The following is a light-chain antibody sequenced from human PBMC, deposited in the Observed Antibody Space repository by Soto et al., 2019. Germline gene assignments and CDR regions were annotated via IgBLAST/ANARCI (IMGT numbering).Light chain of an antibody. V-gene: IGKV1-33*01. J-gene: IGKJ1*01. CDR2: DAS. CDR1: QDISNY. Sequence: DIQMTQSPSSLSASVGDRVTITCQASQDISNYLNWYQQKPGKAPKLLIYDASNLETGVPSRFSGSRSGTDFTFTISSLQPEDIATYYRQQYDNLLGTFGQGTKVEIK. CDR3: QQYDNLLGT.